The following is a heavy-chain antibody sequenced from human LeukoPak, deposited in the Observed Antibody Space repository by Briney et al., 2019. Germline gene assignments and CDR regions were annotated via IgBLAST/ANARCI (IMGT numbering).Heavy chain of an antibody. D-gene: IGHD2-2*01. CDR2: INHSGSA. CDR1: GGSFSGYY. J-gene: IGHJ5*02. Sequence: SETLSLTCAVYGGSFSGYYWSWIRQPPGKGLEWIGEINHSGSANYNPSLKSRVTISVDTSKNQFSLKLSSVTAADTAVYYCARGTYCSSTSCYWGSRNWFDPWGQGTLVTVSS. V-gene: IGHV4-34*01. CDR3: ARGTYCSSTSCYWGSRNWFDP.